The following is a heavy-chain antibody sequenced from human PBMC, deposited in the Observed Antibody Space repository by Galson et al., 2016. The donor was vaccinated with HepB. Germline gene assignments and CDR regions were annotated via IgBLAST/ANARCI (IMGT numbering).Heavy chain of an antibody. J-gene: IGHJ4*02. Sequence: SVKVSCKASGYTSTTYSMHWVRQAPGQRPEWMGWINPDNGNTNYAQRFRGRVTITRDTSASTVYMELSSLRSEDTAVYYCARDLGYGEYQFDYWGQGTLVTVSS. D-gene: IGHD4-17*01. CDR2: INPDNGNT. CDR3: ARDLGYGEYQFDY. V-gene: IGHV1-3*01. CDR1: GYTSTTYS.